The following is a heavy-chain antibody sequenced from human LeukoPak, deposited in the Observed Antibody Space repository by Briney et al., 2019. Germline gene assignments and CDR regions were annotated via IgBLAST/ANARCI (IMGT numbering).Heavy chain of an antibody. Sequence: GGSLRLSCAASGFTFSSYGMHWVRHAPGKGLEWVAFIRYDGSNKYYADSVKGRFTISRDNSKNTLYLQMNSLRAEDTAVYYCAKDPHPYYYDSSGPPGDYWGQGTLVTVSS. V-gene: IGHV3-30*02. CDR1: GFTFSSYG. J-gene: IGHJ4*02. CDR2: IRYDGSNK. D-gene: IGHD3-22*01. CDR3: AKDPHPYYYDSSGPPGDY.